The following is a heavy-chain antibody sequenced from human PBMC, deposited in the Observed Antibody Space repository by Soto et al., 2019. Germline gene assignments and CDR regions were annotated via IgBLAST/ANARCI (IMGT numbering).Heavy chain of an antibody. V-gene: IGHV3-23*01. J-gene: IGHJ6*02. CDR2: ISGSGGST. D-gene: IGHD1-7*01. CDR3: AKWGLGLELLWHYYGMDV. Sequence: PGGSLRLSCAASGFTFSSYAMSWVRHAPGKGLEWVSAISGSGGSTYYADSVKGRFTISRDNSKNTLYLQMNSLRAEDTAVYYCAKWGLGLELLWHYYGMDVWGQGTTVTVSS. CDR1: GFTFSSYA.